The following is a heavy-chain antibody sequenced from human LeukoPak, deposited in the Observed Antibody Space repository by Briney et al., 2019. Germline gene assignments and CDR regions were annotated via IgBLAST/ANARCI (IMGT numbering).Heavy chain of an antibody. CDR1: GFTFSSYA. CDR2: ISGSDTGT. Sequence: SGGSLRLSCAASGFTFSSYAMSWVRQAPGKGLEWVADISGSDTGTYYADSVKGRFTISRDNSKNTLYLQMNSLRAEDTAVYYCAKDPHPPGIAAFGAFDIWGQGTMVTVSS. D-gene: IGHD6-13*01. J-gene: IGHJ3*02. V-gene: IGHV3-23*01. CDR3: AKDPHPPGIAAFGAFDI.